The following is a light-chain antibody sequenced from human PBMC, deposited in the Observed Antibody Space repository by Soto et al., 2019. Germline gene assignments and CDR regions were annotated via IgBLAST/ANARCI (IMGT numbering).Light chain of an antibody. CDR3: KQYNNWPLT. J-gene: IGKJ4*01. CDR2: GIS. Sequence: EIVMTQFPATLSVSPGERATLSCRASQSVSSNLAWFQQKPGQAPRVLIYGISTRATGIPARFSGSGSETAFTPTISSRQSEDFAVYSCKQYNNWPLTFGGGTKVEIK. CDR1: QSVSSN. V-gene: IGKV3-15*01.